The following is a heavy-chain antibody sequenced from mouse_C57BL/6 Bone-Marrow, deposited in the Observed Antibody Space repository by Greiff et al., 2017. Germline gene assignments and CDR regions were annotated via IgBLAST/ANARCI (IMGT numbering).Heavy chain of an antibody. CDR3: ARHAGGH. V-gene: IGHV5-9*01. D-gene: IGHD3-3*01. CDR2: ISGGGGNT. CDR1: GFTFSSYT. J-gene: IGHJ2*01. Sequence: EVKLMESGGGLVKPGGSLKLSCAASGFTFSSYTMSWVRQTPEKRLEWVATISGGGGNTYYPDSVKGRFTISRDNAKNTLYLQLSSLRSEDTALYYCARHAGGHWGQGTTLTVSS.